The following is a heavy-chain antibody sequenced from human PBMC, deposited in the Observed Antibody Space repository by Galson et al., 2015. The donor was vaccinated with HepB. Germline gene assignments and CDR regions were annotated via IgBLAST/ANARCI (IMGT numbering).Heavy chain of an antibody. CDR2: INHSGST. J-gene: IGHJ4*02. CDR3: ARAREYSYGGDYFDY. V-gene: IGHV4-34*01. Sequence: SETLSLTCAVYGGSFSGYYWSWIRQPPGKGLEWIGEINHSGSTNYNPSLKSRVTISVDTSKNQFSLKLSSVTAADTAVYYCARAREYSYGGDYFDYWGQGTLVTVSS. D-gene: IGHD5-18*01. CDR1: GGSFSGYY.